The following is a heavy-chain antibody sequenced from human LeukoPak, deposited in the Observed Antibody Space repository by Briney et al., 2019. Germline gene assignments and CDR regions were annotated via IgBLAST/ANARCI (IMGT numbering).Heavy chain of an antibody. CDR1: GFTFSSYS. CDR3: ARDQSGWYLDY. D-gene: IGHD6-19*01. V-gene: IGHV3-21*01. J-gene: IGHJ4*02. CDR2: ISSRSSYI. Sequence: GGSLRLSCAASGFTFSSYSMNWVRQAPGKGLEWVSSISSRSSYIYYADSVKGRFTISRDNAKNSLYLQMNSLRAEDTAVYYCARDQSGWYLDYWGQGTLVTVSS.